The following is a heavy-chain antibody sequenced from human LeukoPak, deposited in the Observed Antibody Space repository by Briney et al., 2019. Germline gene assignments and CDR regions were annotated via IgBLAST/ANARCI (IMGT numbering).Heavy chain of an antibody. Sequence: ASVNVSCKASGYTFTGYYMHWVRQAPGQGLEWMGWINPNSGGTNYAQKLQGRVTMTRDTSISTAYMELSRLRSDDTAVYYCARDPVRSSMVRGVIMLFDYWGQGTLVTVSS. D-gene: IGHD3-10*01. CDR3: ARDPVRSSMVRGVIMLFDY. J-gene: IGHJ4*02. CDR2: INPNSGGT. CDR1: GYTFTGYY. V-gene: IGHV1-2*02.